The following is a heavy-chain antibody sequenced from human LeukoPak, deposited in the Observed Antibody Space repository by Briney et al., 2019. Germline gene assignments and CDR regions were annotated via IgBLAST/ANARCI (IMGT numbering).Heavy chain of an antibody. CDR3: ARKLELRYETWFDP. V-gene: IGHV4-34*01. CDR2: INHSGST. CDR1: GGSFSGYY. Sequence: RSSETLSLTCAVYGGSFSGYYWSWIRQPPGKGLEWIGEINHSGSTNYNPSLKSRVTISVDTSKNQFSLKLSSVTAADTAVYYCARKLELRYETWFDPWGQGTLVTVSS. D-gene: IGHD1-7*01. J-gene: IGHJ5*02.